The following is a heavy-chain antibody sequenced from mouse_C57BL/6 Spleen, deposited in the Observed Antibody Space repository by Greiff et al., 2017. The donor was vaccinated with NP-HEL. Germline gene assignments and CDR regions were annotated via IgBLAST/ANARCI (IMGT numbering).Heavy chain of an antibody. V-gene: IGHV1-54*01. D-gene: IGHD3-1*01. J-gene: IGHJ2*01. CDR3: ARKGAYQGYFDY. Sequence: QVQLQQSGAELVRPGTSVKVSCKASGYAFTNYLIEWVKQRPGQGLEWIGVINPGSGGTNYNEKFKGKATLPADKSSSTAYMQLSSLTSEDSAVYYCARKGAYQGYFDYWGQGTTLTVSS. CDR2: INPGSGGT. CDR1: GYAFTNYL.